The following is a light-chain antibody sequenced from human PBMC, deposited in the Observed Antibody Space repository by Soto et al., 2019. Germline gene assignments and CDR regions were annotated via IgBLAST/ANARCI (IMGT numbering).Light chain of an antibody. Sequence: DIQVTRSPSSLCPCLRDIVTITCRASRTINNYLNWYQQKPGKAPQLLIYAASSLQSGVPSRFSGSGSGTDFTLTISRLEPEDFAVYYCHQYGSSPATFGQGTKVDI. V-gene: IGKV1-39*01. CDR1: RTINNY. CDR3: HQYGSSPAT. CDR2: AAS. J-gene: IGKJ1*01.